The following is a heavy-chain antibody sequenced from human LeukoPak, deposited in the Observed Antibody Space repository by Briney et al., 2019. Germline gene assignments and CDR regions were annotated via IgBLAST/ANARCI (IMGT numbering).Heavy chain of an antibody. Sequence: GASVKVSCKASGYTFTGYYLHWVRQAPGQALEWMGWITPNSGATNYALKFQGRVTMTRDTSIGTAYMELSGLTSVDTAVYYCARGSVTGGWYLNLGQWGQGTLVTVSS. CDR3: ARGSVTGGWYLNLGQ. CDR1: GYTFTGYY. CDR2: ITPNSGAT. V-gene: IGHV1-2*02. D-gene: IGHD6-19*01. J-gene: IGHJ4*02.